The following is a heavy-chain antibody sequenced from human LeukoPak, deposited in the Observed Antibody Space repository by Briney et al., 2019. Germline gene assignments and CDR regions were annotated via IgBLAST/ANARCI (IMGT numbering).Heavy chain of an antibody. CDR1: GGSISSSY. CDR2: ISTSGTT. V-gene: IGHV4-4*07. CDR3: ARDVSWFDA. Sequence: SETLSLTCTISGGSISSSYWSWTRQPAGKGLEWIGRISTSGTTNYNPSLKSRVTVSVDTSKNQLSLKLTSVTAADTAVYYCARDVSWFDAWGQGTLVTVSS. J-gene: IGHJ5*02.